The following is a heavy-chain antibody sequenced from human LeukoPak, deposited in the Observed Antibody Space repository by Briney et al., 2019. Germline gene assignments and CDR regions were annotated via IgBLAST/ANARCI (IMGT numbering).Heavy chain of an antibody. D-gene: IGHD2-2*01. Sequence: GASVKVSCKASGGTFSSYAISWVRQAPGQGLERMGGIIPIFGTANYAQKFQGRVTITADESTSTAYMELSSLRSEDTAVYYCAREGSSTSSAFDYWGQGTLVTVSS. J-gene: IGHJ4*02. CDR3: AREGSSTSSAFDY. V-gene: IGHV1-69*13. CDR1: GGTFSSYA. CDR2: IIPIFGTA.